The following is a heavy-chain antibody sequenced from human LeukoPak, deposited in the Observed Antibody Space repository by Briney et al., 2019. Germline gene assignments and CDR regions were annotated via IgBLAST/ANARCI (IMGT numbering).Heavy chain of an antibody. CDR1: GFTFSSYA. J-gene: IGHJ4*02. Sequence: PGGSLRLSCAASGFTFSSYAMSWVRQAPGKGLEWVSAISGSGGSTYYADSVKGRFTISRDNSKNTLYLQMNSLRAEDTAVYYCATGGGSDYGDYEGPADYWGQGTLVTVSS. V-gene: IGHV3-23*01. CDR3: ATGGGSDYGDYEGPADY. CDR2: ISGSGGST. D-gene: IGHD4-17*01.